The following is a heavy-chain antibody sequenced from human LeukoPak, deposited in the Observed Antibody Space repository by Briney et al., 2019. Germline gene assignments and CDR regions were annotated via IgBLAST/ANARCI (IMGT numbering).Heavy chain of an antibody. CDR3: ARAIEPVVGASPFDY. V-gene: IGHV1-69*06. J-gene: IGHJ4*02. CDR1: GGTFSSYA. CDR2: IIPIFGTA. Sequence: GASVKVSCKASGGTFSSYAISWVRQAPGQGLEWMGGIIPIFGTANYAQKFQGRVTITADKSTSTAYMELSSLRSEDTAVYYCARAIEPVVGASPFDYWGQGTLVTVSS. D-gene: IGHD1-26*01.